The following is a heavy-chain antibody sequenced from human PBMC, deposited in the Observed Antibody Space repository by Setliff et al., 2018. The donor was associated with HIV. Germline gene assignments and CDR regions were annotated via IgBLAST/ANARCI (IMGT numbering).Heavy chain of an antibody. CDR1: GGSISSHY. CDR3: ARHSPNVGVRGDAFDI. Sequence: KASETLSLTCTVSGGSISSHYWIWIRQPPGKGLEWIGYIHYSGATNYNPSLKSRVTISLDTSRTQFSLRLSSVTAADTAVYYCARHSPNVGVRGDAFDIWGQGTEVTVSS. CDR2: IHYSGAT. J-gene: IGHJ3*02. D-gene: IGHD2-8*01. V-gene: IGHV4-59*08.